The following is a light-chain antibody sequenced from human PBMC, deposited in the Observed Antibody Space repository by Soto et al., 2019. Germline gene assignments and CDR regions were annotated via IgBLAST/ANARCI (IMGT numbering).Light chain of an antibody. J-gene: IGLJ3*02. CDR3: GTWDSSLSAAV. Sequence: QSVLTQPPSVSAAPGQKVTISCSGSTSNIENNYVSWYQQLPGTAPKLLIYDDIKRSSGIPDRFSGSKSGTSATLGITGLQTGDEADYYCGTWDSSLSAAVFGGGTKLTVL. CDR2: DDI. CDR1: TSNIENNY. V-gene: IGLV1-51*01.